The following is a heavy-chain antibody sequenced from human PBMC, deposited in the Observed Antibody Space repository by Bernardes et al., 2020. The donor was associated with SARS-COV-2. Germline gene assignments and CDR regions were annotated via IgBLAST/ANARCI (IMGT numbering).Heavy chain of an antibody. CDR2: INHSGST. J-gene: IGHJ4*02. D-gene: IGHD5-12*01. V-gene: IGHV4-34*01. CDR3: ARGRSGRDGYPKPGDY. CDR1: GGSFSGYY. Sequence: SETLSLTCAVYGGSFSGYYWSWVRQSPGKGLEWIGQINHSGSTNYNPSIKSRVTIPVDTPKNQFSLELSSVTAADTAVYYWARGRSGRDGYPKPGDYWGQRTLVTVSS.